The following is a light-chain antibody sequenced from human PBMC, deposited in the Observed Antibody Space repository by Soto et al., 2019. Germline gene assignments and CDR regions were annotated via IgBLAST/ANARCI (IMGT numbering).Light chain of an antibody. CDR3: LSFAGGTYV. CDR1: SSDVGAYIF. CDR2: DVN. V-gene: IGLV2-8*01. Sequence: QSVLTQPPSASGSPGQSVTISCTGTSSDVGAYIFVSWYQQHPGKAPKLMVYDVNRRPPGVPDRFFGSKSGNSASLTVSELQAEDEADYYCLSFAGGTYVFGTGTKLTVL. J-gene: IGLJ1*01.